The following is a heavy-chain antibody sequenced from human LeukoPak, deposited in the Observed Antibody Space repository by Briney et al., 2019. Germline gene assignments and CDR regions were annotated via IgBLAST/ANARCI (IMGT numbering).Heavy chain of an antibody. CDR3: ARVRTIATTTIDY. CDR2: IYYSGST. Sequence: PSETLSLTCTVSRGSISSSSYYWVWIRQPPGKGLEWIGSIYYSGSTYYNPSLKSRVTISVDTSKNQFSLKLSSVTAADTAVYHCARVRTIATTTIDYWGQGTLVTVSS. V-gene: IGHV4-39*01. D-gene: IGHD1-14*01. J-gene: IGHJ4*02. CDR1: RGSISSSSYY.